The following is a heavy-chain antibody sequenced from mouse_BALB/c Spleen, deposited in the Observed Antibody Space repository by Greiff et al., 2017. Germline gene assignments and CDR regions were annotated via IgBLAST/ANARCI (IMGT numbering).Heavy chain of an antibody. V-gene: IGHV5-9-4*01. J-gene: IGHJ1*01. CDR1: GFTFSSYA. Sequence: EVQRVESGGGLVKPGGSLKLSCAASGFTFSSYAMSWVRQSPEKRLEWVAEISSGGSYTYYPDTVTGRFTISRDNAKNTLYLEMSSLRSEDTAMYYCARGYYDYGAGDFDVWGAGTTVTVSS. CDR3: ARGYYDYGAGDFDV. D-gene: IGHD2-4*01. CDR2: ISSGGSYT.